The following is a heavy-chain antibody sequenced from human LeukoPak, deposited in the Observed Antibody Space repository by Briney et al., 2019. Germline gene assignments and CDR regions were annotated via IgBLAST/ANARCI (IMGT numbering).Heavy chain of an antibody. Sequence: ASVKVSCKVSGYTLTELSMHWVRQAPGKGLEWMGGFDPEDGDTIYAQKFQGRVIMTEDTSTDTAYMELSSLRSEDTAVYYCATALIAAAGTSSYYYYMDVWGKGTTVTVSS. CDR1: GYTLTELS. V-gene: IGHV1-24*01. CDR2: FDPEDGDT. D-gene: IGHD6-13*01. CDR3: ATALIAAAGTSSYYYYMDV. J-gene: IGHJ6*03.